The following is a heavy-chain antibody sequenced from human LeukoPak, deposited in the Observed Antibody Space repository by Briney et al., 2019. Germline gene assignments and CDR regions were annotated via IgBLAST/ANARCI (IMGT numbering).Heavy chain of an antibody. CDR2: INPGDSDT. Sequence: GESLKISCKGSGYSFTNYWIGWVRQMPGKGLEWMGIINPGDSDTRYSPSSQGQVTMSVDRSISTAYLQWSSLKASDTAMFYCARRFTPMVTHLDYWGQGTLVTVSS. CDR3: ARRFTPMVTHLDY. CDR1: GYSFTNYW. V-gene: IGHV5-51*01. J-gene: IGHJ4*02. D-gene: IGHD5-18*01.